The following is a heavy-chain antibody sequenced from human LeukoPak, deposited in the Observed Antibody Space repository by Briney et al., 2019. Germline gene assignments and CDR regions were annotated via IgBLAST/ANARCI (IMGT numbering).Heavy chain of an antibody. V-gene: IGHV3-7*01. CDR2: IEQDGGEK. CDR3: AREIRSGYVFWFDP. J-gene: IGHJ5*02. Sequence: GGSLRLSCAASGFTFSSYWMSWVRQAPGKGLEWVANIEQDGGEKYYVDSVKGRFTISRDNAENPLYLQMNSLRAEDTAVYYCAREIRSGYVFWFDPWGQGTLVTVSS. D-gene: IGHD5-12*01. CDR1: GFTFSSYW.